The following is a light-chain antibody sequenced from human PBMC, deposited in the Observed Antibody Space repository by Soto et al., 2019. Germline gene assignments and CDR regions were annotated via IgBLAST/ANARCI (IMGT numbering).Light chain of an antibody. V-gene: IGKV3D-15*01. CDR3: QQYNNWPLT. CDR2: GAS. J-gene: IGKJ5*01. CDR1: QSVSST. Sequence: IQLTQYTDTLSVSPGERVTLSCWASQSVSSTLAWHQQRPGQAPRLLIYGASTRATGVPARFSGGGSGTEFTLTITSLQSEDFAVYWCQQYNNWPLTFGPGTRLE.